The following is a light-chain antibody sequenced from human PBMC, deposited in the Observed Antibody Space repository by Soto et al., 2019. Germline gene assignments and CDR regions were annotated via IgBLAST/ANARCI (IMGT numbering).Light chain of an antibody. Sequence: DIQMIQSPATLSASVGDRITITCRASENIFKYVAWYQQTSGSAPNLLIYAAPDLESGVPSSFSGSGSCTEFSLTIDNLQPNDSANYYCQHYNSRSIAFGAGTKVDVK. CDR1: ENIFKY. CDR2: AAP. V-gene: IGKV1-5*01. CDR3: QHYNSRSIA. J-gene: IGKJ4*01.